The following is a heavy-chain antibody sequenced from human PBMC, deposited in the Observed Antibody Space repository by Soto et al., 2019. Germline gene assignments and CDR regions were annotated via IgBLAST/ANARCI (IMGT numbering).Heavy chain of an antibody. Sequence: ASVKVSCKASGYTFTSYAMHWVRQAPGQRLEWMGWINAGNGNTKYSRKFQGRVTITRDTSASTAYMELSSLRSEDTAVYYCARGFYSGYDFDYWGQGTLVTVSS. CDR3: ARGFYSGYDFDY. V-gene: IGHV1-3*01. CDR1: GYTFTSYA. CDR2: INAGNGNT. J-gene: IGHJ4*02. D-gene: IGHD5-12*01.